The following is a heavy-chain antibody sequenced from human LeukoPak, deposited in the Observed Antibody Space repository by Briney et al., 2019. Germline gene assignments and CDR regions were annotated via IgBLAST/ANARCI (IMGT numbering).Heavy chain of an antibody. CDR1: GFTVSSKY. D-gene: IGHD5-12*01. Sequence: PGGSLRLSCAASGFTVSSKYMSWVRQSPGKGLEWIGSIYYGRTTYYNPSLNSRVTISVVTSKNQFSLQLNSVTAADTAVYYCVRHDGRGGATMGALDSWGQGSLVTVSS. CDR3: VRHDGRGGATMGALDS. V-gene: IGHV4-39*01. CDR2: IYYGRTT. J-gene: IGHJ4*02.